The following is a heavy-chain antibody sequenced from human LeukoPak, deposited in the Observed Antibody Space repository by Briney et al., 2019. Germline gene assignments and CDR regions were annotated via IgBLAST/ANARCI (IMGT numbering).Heavy chain of an antibody. V-gene: IGHV3-30*02. Sequence: QTGGSLRLSCAASGFTFSSYDMSWVRQAPGKGLDWVAFIHHDGSNKYYADSVKGRFTISRDNSKNTLYLQMNSLRAEDTAVYYCARDPIYGYYFDYWGQGTLVTVSS. CDR2: IHHDGSNK. J-gene: IGHJ4*02. CDR1: GFTFSSYD. CDR3: ARDPIYGYYFDY. D-gene: IGHD4-17*01.